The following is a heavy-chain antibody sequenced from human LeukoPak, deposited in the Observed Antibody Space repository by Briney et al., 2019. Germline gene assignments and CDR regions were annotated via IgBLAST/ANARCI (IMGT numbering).Heavy chain of an antibody. CDR1: RLTYSSYW. CDR2: IKQEGSEK. V-gene: IGHV3-7*01. J-gene: IGHJ6*02. Sequence: GGSLRLSCAASRLTYSSYWMRWVREARGRGLEGVANIKQEGSEKLYVDSVKGGFTISRDNDKHSLYLQVNGERGEDRGVYYCPSDIPLSAPYYSAIHVWGQGPTVTLSS. D-gene: IGHD3-3*01. CDR3: PSDIPLSAPYYSAIHV.